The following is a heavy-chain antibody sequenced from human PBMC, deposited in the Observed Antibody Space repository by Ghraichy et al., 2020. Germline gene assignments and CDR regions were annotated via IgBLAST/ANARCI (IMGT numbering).Heavy chain of an antibody. CDR3: ARVRSYGGGPFFDY. D-gene: IGHD4-23*01. CDR2: INPNSGGK. Sequence: GESLNISCKASGYTFTVDYMHWVRQAPGQGLEWMGWINPNSGGKNYAQKFQGRVTMTSDTSISTAYMELSSLRSDDTAVYYCARVRSYGGGPFFDYWGQGTLVTVSS. J-gene: IGHJ4*02. CDR1: GYTFTVDY. V-gene: IGHV1-2*02.